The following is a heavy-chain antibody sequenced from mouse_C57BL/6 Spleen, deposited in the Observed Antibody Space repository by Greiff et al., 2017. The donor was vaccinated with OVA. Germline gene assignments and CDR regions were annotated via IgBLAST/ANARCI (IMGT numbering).Heavy chain of an antibody. Sequence: QVQLKQSGAELVRPGASVTLSCKASGYTFTDYEMHWVKQTPVHGLEWIGAIDPETGGTAYNQKFKGKAILTADKSSSTAYMELRSLTSEDSAVYYCTRDDTTVVADWYFDVWGTGTTVTVSS. CDR1: GYTFTDYE. CDR3: TRDDTTVVADWYFDV. V-gene: IGHV1-15*01. CDR2: IDPETGGT. J-gene: IGHJ1*03. D-gene: IGHD1-1*01.